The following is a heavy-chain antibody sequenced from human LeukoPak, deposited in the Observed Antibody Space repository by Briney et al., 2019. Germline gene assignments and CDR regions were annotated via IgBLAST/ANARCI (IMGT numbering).Heavy chain of an antibody. D-gene: IGHD6-13*01. J-gene: IGHJ5*02. CDR3: ATTAAAGTRLAWFDP. Sequence: SETLSLTCVVSGGSISSYNWWSWVRQPPGKGLEWIGEIYHSGSTNYNPSLKSRVTISLDKSKNQFSLKLSSATAADTAVYYCATTAAAGTRLAWFDPWGQGTLVTVSS. CDR1: GGSISSYNW. V-gene: IGHV4-4*02. CDR2: IYHSGST.